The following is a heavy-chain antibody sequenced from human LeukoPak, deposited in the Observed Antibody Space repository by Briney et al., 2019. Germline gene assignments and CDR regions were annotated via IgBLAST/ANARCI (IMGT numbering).Heavy chain of an antibody. CDR2: INHSGST. CDR1: GGSFSGYY. Sequence: SETLSLTCAVYGGSFSGYYWSWIRQPPGKRLEWIGEINHSGSTNYNPSLKSRVTISVDTSKNQFSLKLSSVTAADTAVYYCARGPGYYDSDAFDIWGQGTMVTVSS. D-gene: IGHD3-22*01. CDR3: ARGPGYYDSDAFDI. V-gene: IGHV4-34*01. J-gene: IGHJ3*02.